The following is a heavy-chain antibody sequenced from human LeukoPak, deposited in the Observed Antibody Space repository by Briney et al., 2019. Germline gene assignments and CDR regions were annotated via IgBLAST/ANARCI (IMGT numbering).Heavy chain of an antibody. CDR3: AREDPQTTVPEGMDV. CDR1: GGSISTYY. V-gene: IGHV4-59*01. J-gene: IGHJ6*02. D-gene: IGHD4-17*01. CDR2: IYYIGTT. Sequence: PSETLSLTCSVSGGSISTYYWSWIRQLPGKGVEWMGYIYYIGTTNYNPSLRSRGTISVDKSRKKFSLRLSSLTAAATAVYYCAREDPQTTVPEGMDVWGHGTTVIVSS.